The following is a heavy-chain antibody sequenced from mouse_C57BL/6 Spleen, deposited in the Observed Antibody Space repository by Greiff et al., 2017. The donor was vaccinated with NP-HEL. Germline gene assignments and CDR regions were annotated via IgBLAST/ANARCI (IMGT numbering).Heavy chain of an antibody. V-gene: IGHV3-6*01. CDR1: GYSITSGYY. D-gene: IGHD1-1*01. CDR2: ISYDGSN. Sequence: EVKLVESGPGLVKPSQSLSLTCSVTGYSITSGYYWNWIRQFPGNKLEWMGYISYDGSNNYNPSLKNRISITRDTSKNQFFLKLNSVTTEDTATYYCAGIITTVVEGYFDVWGTGTTVTVSS. CDR3: AGIITTVVEGYFDV. J-gene: IGHJ1*03.